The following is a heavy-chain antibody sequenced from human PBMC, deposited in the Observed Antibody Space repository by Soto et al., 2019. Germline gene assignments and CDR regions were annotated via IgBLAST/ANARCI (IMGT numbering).Heavy chain of an antibody. J-gene: IGHJ4*02. D-gene: IGHD2-15*01. CDR2: ISSSSRTI. Sequence: EVQLVESWGGLVQPGGSLRLSCAASGFTFSSYSMSWARQAPGKGLEWISYISSSSRTIYYPDSVKGRFTISRDNAKNSLYLQMNSLIAEDTAVYYCARDKGRSPLDYWGQGTLVTVSS. CDR1: GFTFSSYS. CDR3: ARDKGRSPLDY. V-gene: IGHV3-48*01.